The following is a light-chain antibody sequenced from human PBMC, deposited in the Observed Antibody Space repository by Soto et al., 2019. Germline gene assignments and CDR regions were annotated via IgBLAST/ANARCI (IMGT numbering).Light chain of an antibody. CDR2: EAS. CDR3: QQANSFPLT. J-gene: IGKJ4*01. Sequence: DNQMTQSPSSLSASVGDRVTISCQASHDIGNDLNWYQQKPGKAPKLLIHEASSLETGVPSRFSGGGSGTDFTFTISDLQPEDIATYYCQQANSFPLTFGGGTKVDIK. CDR1: HDIGND. V-gene: IGKV1-33*01.